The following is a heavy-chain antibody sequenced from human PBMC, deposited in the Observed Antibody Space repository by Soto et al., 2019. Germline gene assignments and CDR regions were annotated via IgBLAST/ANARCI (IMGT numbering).Heavy chain of an antibody. CDR3: ARDDYPYYDDSSGYHFDY. CDR2: ISDSSSTI. D-gene: IGHD3-22*01. V-gene: IGHV3-48*01. CDR1: GFTFSTYN. Sequence: GGSLRHSCAASGFTFSTYNMNWVRQAPGKGLEWVSYISDSSSTIHYADSVKGRFTISRDNAKNSLYLQMNSLRAEDTAVYYCARDDYPYYDDSSGYHFDYWGQGA. J-gene: IGHJ4*02.